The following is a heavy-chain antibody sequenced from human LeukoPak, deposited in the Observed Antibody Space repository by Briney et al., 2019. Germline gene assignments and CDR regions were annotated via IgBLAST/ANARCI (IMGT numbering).Heavy chain of an antibody. J-gene: IGHJ4*02. CDR2: IYYSGST. CDR1: GDSISSYY. CDR3: GRSISGYYFDY. Sequence: SETLSLTRTVSGDSISSYYWSWIRQPPGKGLEWIGSIYYSGSTNYNPSLKSRVTVSVDTSKNQFSLKLSSVTAADTAVYYCGRSISGYYFDYRGQGTLVTVSS. V-gene: IGHV4-59*08. D-gene: IGHD2-21*01.